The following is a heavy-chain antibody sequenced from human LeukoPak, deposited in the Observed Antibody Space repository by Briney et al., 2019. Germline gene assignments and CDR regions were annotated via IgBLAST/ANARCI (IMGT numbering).Heavy chain of an antibody. Sequence: GGSLSLSCAASGFTFGTYSMNWVRQAPGKGLEWISSISSSSSHMYYADSVRGRFTISSDNAKNSLYLQMNSLRVEDTAVYYCARDPGAGDVWGQGTTVTVSS. D-gene: IGHD6-19*01. CDR2: ISSSSSHM. J-gene: IGHJ6*02. CDR3: ARDPGAGDV. V-gene: IGHV3-21*01. CDR1: GFTFGTYS.